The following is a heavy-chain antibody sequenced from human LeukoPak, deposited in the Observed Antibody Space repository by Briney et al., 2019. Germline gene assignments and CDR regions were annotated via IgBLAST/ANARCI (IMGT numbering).Heavy chain of an antibody. J-gene: IGHJ4*02. CDR3: AKALYGSGSPYYVDY. CDR1: GFTFSSYA. CDR2: ISGSGGST. D-gene: IGHD3-10*01. V-gene: IGHV3-23*01. Sequence: GGSLRLSCAASGFTFSSYAMSWVRQAPGKGLEWVSAISGSGGSTYYADSVKGRFTISRDNSKNTLYLQMNSLRAEDTAVYYCAKALYGSGSPYYVDYWGQGTLVTVSS.